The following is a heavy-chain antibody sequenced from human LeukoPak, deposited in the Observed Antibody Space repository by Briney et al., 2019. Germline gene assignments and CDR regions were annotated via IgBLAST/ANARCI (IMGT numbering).Heavy chain of an antibody. J-gene: IGHJ4*02. D-gene: IGHD6-13*01. CDR2: IIPIFGTA. Sequence: SVKVSCKASGGTFSSYAISWVRQAPGQGLEWMGGIIPIFGTANYAQKFQGRVTITADESTSTAYMELSSLRSEGTAVYYCARLSRGSSSWYGIDYWGQGTLVTVSS. CDR3: ARLSRGSSSWYGIDY. V-gene: IGHV1-69*13. CDR1: GGTFSSYA.